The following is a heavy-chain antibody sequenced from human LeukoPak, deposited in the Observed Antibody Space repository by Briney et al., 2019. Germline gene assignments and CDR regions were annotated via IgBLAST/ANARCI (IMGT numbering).Heavy chain of an antibody. V-gene: IGHV1-69*04. Sequence: GASVKVSCKASGYTFTSYDINWVRQAPGQGLEWMGRIIPILGIANYAQKFQGRVTITADKSTSTAYMELSSLRSEDTAVYYCARVIAAAGNYYYYGMDVWGQGTTVTVSS. J-gene: IGHJ6*02. CDR2: IIPILGIA. CDR3: ARVIAAAGNYYYYGMDV. CDR1: GYTFTSYD. D-gene: IGHD6-13*01.